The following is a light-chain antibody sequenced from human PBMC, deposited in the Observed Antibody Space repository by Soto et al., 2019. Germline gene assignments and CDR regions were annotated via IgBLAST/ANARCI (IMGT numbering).Light chain of an antibody. V-gene: IGLV2-14*03. Sequence: QSALTQPASVSGSPGQSVTISCTGTSSDVGGYKYVSWYQQHPNRAPKLIIYDVANRPSGVSNRFSGSKSADTASLTISGLQADDEANYYCSSYTSNDVVFGGGTKLTVL. J-gene: IGLJ2*01. CDR2: DVA. CDR3: SSYTSNDVV. CDR1: SSDVGGYKY.